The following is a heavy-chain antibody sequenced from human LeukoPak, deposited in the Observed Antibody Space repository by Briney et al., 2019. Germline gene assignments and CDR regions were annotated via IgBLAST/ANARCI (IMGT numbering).Heavy chain of an antibody. V-gene: IGHV4-4*07. J-gene: IGHJ5*01. CDR3: AKDGGSGWYDC. CDR1: GASISNYY. D-gene: IGHD6-19*01. Sequence: SETLSLTCTVSGASISNYYWSWIRQPAGKGLEWIGRIKSRGSTNYNPSLKSRVTMSVDTSKNHFSLKLTSVTAADTAVYYCAKDGGSGWYDCWGQGTLATVSS. CDR2: IKSRGST.